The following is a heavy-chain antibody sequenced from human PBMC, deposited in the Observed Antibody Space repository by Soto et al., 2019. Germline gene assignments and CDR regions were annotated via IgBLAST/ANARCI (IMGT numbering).Heavy chain of an antibody. D-gene: IGHD3-9*01. CDR2: IYYSGST. Sequence: SETLSLTCTVSGGSISSSSYYWDWIRQPPGKGLEWIGSIYYSGSTYYNPSLKSRVTISVDTSKNQFSLKLSSVTAADTAVYYCARRRDYDILTGYPSWFDYWGQGTLVTVSS. CDR1: GGSISSSSYY. V-gene: IGHV4-39*01. J-gene: IGHJ4*01. CDR3: ARRRDYDILTGYPSWFDY.